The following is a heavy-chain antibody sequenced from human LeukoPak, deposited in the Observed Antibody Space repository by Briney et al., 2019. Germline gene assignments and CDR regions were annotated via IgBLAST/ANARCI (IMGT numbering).Heavy chain of an antibody. Sequence: GGSLRLSCAASGVTFSSYAIHWVRQAPGKGLEWVAVISYDGSNKYYADSVKGRFTITRDNSKNTLYLQMNSLRAEDTAVYYCARDNHYYMDVWGKGTTVTVSS. CDR2: ISYDGSNK. CDR1: GVTFSSYA. CDR3: ARDNHYYMDV. D-gene: IGHD1-14*01. J-gene: IGHJ6*03. V-gene: IGHV3-30*04.